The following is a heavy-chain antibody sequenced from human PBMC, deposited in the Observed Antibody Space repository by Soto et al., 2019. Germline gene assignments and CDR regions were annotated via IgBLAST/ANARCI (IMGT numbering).Heavy chain of an antibody. J-gene: IGHJ4*02. V-gene: IGHV1-69*13. CDR2: IIPIFATT. D-gene: IGHD2-2*01. Sequence: ASVKVSCKASGGTFSSYTFSWVRQAPGQGLEWMGGIIPIFATTNYAQKFQGRVTITADESTSTAYMALRSPRSEDTAVYYCATDTGKAMPTLSSDYYFDCWGQRGLFTVSS. CDR1: GGTFSSYT. CDR3: ATDTGKAMPTLSSDYYFDC.